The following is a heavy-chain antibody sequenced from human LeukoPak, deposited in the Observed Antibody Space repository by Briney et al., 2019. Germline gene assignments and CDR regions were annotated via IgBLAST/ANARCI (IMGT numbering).Heavy chain of an antibody. CDR2: INPNSGGT. D-gene: IGHD3-10*01. CDR1: GYTFTGYY. V-gene: IGHV1-2*02. J-gene: IGHJ4*02. Sequence: ASVKVSCEASGYTFTGYYMHWVRQAPGQGLEWMGWINPNSGGTNYAQKFQGRVTMTRDTSISTAYMELSRLRSDDTAVYYCARHKPTGSYPLEVWGQGTLVTVSS. CDR3: ARHKPTGSYPLEV.